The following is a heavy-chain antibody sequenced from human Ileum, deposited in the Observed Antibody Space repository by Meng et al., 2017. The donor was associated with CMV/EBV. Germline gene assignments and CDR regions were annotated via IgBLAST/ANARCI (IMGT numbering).Heavy chain of an antibody. Sequence: QVERRGSGPGLVKPSETLSLSCTVSGGSFSDYYWNWIRQPAGQGLEWIGRIHSNGATDYNPSLQSRVTMSVDSSKNEFFLSLSFVTAADTAIYYCARRRGPRGYIDYWGQGILVTVSS. D-gene: IGHD3-10*01. CDR2: IHSNGAT. CDR1: GGSFSDYY. J-gene: IGHJ4*02. CDR3: ARRRGPRGYIDY. V-gene: IGHV4-4*07.